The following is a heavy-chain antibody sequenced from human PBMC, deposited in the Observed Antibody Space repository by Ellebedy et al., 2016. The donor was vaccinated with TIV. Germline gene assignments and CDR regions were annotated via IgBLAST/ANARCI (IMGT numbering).Heavy chain of an antibody. Sequence: GESLKISCAASGFTFSNYWMSWVRQAPGKGLEWVANIKQDGSETYYVDSVKGRFSISRDNAKKSLYLQMNSLRDEDTALYYCARDQWLGRAYYFDSWGQGTLVTVSS. CDR1: GFTFSNYW. J-gene: IGHJ4*02. CDR2: IKQDGSET. V-gene: IGHV3-7*01. D-gene: IGHD6-19*01. CDR3: ARDQWLGRAYYFDS.